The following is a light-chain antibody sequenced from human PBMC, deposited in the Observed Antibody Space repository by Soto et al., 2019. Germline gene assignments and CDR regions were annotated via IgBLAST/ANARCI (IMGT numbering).Light chain of an antibody. Sequence: HSALTQPASVSGSPGQSITISCTGTSSDVGGYNYVSWYQQHPVKAPKLMIYEVSNRPSGVSNRFSGSKSGNTASLTISGLQADDEADYYCSSYTSTSTVIFGGGTKLTVL. CDR3: SSYTSTSTVI. CDR2: EVS. V-gene: IGLV2-14*01. J-gene: IGLJ2*01. CDR1: SSDVGGYNY.